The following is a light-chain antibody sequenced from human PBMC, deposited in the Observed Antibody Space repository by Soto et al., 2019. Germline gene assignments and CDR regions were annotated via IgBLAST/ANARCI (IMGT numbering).Light chain of an antibody. Sequence: QLVLTQPGSVSGSPGQSISISCIGTSSDVGSYNYVSWYQQHPGRAPKLMIYEVINRPSGVSNRFSGSKSGNTASLTISGLQAEDEADYYCSSYTSSSSLDVFGTGTKLTVL. CDR1: SSDVGSYNY. V-gene: IGLV2-14*03. CDR2: EVI. J-gene: IGLJ1*01. CDR3: SSYTSSSSLDV.